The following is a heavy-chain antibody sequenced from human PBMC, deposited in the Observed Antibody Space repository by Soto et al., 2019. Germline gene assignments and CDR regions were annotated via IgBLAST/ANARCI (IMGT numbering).Heavy chain of an antibody. CDR3: ARDGNLRAFDI. V-gene: IGHV3-66*01. CDR2: IYSGGST. Sequence: EVQLVESGGGLVQPGGSLRLSCAASGFTVSSNYMSWVRQAPGKGLEWVSVIYSGGSTYYADSVKGRFTISRDNSKNTLYIQMNSLRAEDTAVYYCARDGNLRAFDIWGQGTMVTVSS. CDR1: GFTVSSNY. D-gene: IGHD1-1*01. J-gene: IGHJ3*02.